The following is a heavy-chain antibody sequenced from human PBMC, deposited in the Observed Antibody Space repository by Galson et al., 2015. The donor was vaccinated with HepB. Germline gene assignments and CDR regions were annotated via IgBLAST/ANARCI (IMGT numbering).Heavy chain of an antibody. V-gene: IGHV1-18*04. CDR1: GYTFTSYG. J-gene: IGHJ3*02. D-gene: IGHD3-3*01. CDR2: ISAYNGNT. Sequence: SVKVSCKASGYTFTSYGISWVRQAPGQGLEWMGWISAYNGNTNYAQKLQGRVTMTTDTSTSTAYMELRSLRSDDTAVYYCARGYYDCWSGYSGAKIVNPYRNDAFDIWGQGTMVTVSS. CDR3: ARGYYDCWSGYSGAKIVNPYRNDAFDI.